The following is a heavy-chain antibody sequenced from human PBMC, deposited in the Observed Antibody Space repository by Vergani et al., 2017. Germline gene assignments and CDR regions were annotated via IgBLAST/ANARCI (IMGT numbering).Heavy chain of an antibody. Sequence: VQLVESGGGVVQPGRSLRLSCAASGFTFSNAWMSWVRQAPGKGLEWVGRIKSKTDGGTTDYAAPVKGRFTISRDDSKNTLYLQMNSLKTEDTAVYYCTTVSHLWFGEYDDYWGQGTLVTVSS. CDR3: TTVSHLWFGEYDDY. D-gene: IGHD3-10*01. V-gene: IGHV3-15*01. J-gene: IGHJ4*02. CDR2: IKSKTDGGTT. CDR1: GFTFSNAW.